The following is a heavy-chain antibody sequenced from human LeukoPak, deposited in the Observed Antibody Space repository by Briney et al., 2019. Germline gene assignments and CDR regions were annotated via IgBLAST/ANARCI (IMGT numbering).Heavy chain of an antibody. CDR3: ARAHDYGDFFDY. CDR1: GGSIRSFS. Sequence: PSETLSLTCTVSGGSIRSFSWSWIRQPAGKGLEWIGRIYASGSTDYNPSLESRVSMSLDMSKNQLSLRLTSLTAADTAVCFCARAHDYGDFFDYWGQGTLVTVSS. V-gene: IGHV4-4*07. J-gene: IGHJ4*02. CDR2: IYASGST. D-gene: IGHD4-17*01.